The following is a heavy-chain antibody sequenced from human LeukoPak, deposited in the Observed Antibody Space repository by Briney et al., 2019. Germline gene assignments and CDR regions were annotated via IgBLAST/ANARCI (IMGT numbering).Heavy chain of an antibody. Sequence: SVKVSCKASGGTFSSYATSWVRQAPGQGLEWMGGIIPIFGTANYAQKFQGRVTITADESTSTAYMELSSLRSEDTAVYYCANHCSSTSCSTNYWGQGTLVTVSS. CDR2: IIPIFGTA. V-gene: IGHV1-69*01. CDR3: ANHCSSTSCSTNY. J-gene: IGHJ4*02. D-gene: IGHD2-2*01. CDR1: GGTFSSYA.